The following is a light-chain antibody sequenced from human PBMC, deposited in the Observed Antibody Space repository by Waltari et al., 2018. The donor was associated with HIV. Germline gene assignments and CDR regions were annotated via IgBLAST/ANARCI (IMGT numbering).Light chain of an antibody. Sequence: QSVLTQPPSASGTPGQRVTISCSGSGSNIGGSTVNWYQQLPGTAHKLLIYSNNQRPSRVPDRFSGSKSGTSASLAISWLQSDDETTYYCATWDGSLNGPVFGGGTKLTVL. CDR3: ATWDGSLNGPV. CDR1: GSNIGGST. V-gene: IGLV1-44*01. CDR2: SNN. J-gene: IGLJ3*02.